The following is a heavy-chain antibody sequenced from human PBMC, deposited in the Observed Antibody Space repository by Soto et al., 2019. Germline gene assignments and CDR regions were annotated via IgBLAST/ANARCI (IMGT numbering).Heavy chain of an antibody. J-gene: IGHJ4*02. V-gene: IGHV1-69*06. CDR1: GGTFGSYA. D-gene: IGHD2-15*01. Sequence: QVQLVQSGAEVKKPGSSVKVSCKSSGGTFGSYAISWVRQAPGQGLEWMGGVIPLFGTPHYAQKFHGRVTITADIPTSTAYLELSSLKSADTAVYYCAKIRWTISLQEEDAIWGQGTLVTVSS. CDR2: VIPLFGTP. CDR3: AKIRWTISLQEEDAI.